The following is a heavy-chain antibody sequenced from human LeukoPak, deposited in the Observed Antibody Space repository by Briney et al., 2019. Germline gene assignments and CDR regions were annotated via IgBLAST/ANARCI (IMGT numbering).Heavy chain of an antibody. Sequence: PGGSLRLSCSASGFTFSFYAMHWVRQALGKRPECVSAITGDGGRTYYADAVKGRFTISRDNSKNTLYLQMNGLRADDTAIYYCVKDPFYGGNPLYYFHYWGQGTLVTVSS. CDR3: VKDPFYGGNPLYYFHY. V-gene: IGHV3-64D*06. CDR2: ITGDGGRT. D-gene: IGHD4-23*01. J-gene: IGHJ4*02. CDR1: GFTFSFYA.